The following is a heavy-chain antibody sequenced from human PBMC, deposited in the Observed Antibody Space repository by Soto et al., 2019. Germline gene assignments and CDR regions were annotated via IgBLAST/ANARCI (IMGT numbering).Heavy chain of an antibody. CDR3: ARHITLDPLLVY. Sequence: LRLSCAASGFTVSSNYMSWVRQAPGKGLEWVSVIYSGGSTYYADSVKGRFTISRDNSKNTLYLQMNSLRAEDTAVYYCARHITLDPLLVYWGQGTLVTVSS. J-gene: IGHJ4*02. CDR2: IYSGGST. V-gene: IGHV3-53*01. CDR1: GFTVSSNY. D-gene: IGHD3-10*01.